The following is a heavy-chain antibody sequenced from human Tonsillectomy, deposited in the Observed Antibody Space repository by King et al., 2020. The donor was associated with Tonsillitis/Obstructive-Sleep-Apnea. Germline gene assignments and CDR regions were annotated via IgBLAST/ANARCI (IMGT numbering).Heavy chain of an antibody. Sequence: VQLVESGGVVVQPVGSLRLSCAASGFTFDDYTMHWFRHAPGKGLEGVFLISWVGGSTYYSDSVKGRFSISRDNSKNSLYLQMNSLRTEDTALYYCAKGGTAAGTFDYWGQGTLVTVSS. J-gene: IGHJ4*02. CDR3: AKGGTAAGTFDY. D-gene: IGHD2-15*01. CDR2: ISWVGGST. CDR1: GFTFDDYT. V-gene: IGHV3-43*01.